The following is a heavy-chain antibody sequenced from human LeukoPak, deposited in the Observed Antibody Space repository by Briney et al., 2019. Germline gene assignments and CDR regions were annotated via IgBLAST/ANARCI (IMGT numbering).Heavy chain of an antibody. Sequence: ASVKVSCKASGGTFSSYAISWVRQAPGQGLEWMGGIIPIFGTANYAQKFQGRVTITADESTSTAYMELSSLRSEDTAVYYCARALADIVVVPAAMGWFDPWGQGTLVTVSS. CDR1: GGTFSSYA. CDR3: ARALADIVVVPAAMGWFDP. CDR2: IIPIFGTA. V-gene: IGHV1-69*01. J-gene: IGHJ5*02. D-gene: IGHD2-2*01.